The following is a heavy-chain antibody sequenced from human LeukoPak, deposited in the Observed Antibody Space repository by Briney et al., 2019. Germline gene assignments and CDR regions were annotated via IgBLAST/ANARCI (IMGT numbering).Heavy chain of an antibody. J-gene: IGHJ4*02. CDR1: GYTFTSYY. CDR3: ARGGGVYSGSWWRGDY. D-gene: IGHD1-26*01. Sequence: ASVKVSCKASGYTFTSYYMHWVRQAPGQGLEWMGIINPSGGSTSYAQKFQGRVTMTRDTSTSTVYMELRRLRSEDTAVYYCARGGGVYSGSWWRGDYWGQGTLVTVSS. CDR2: INPSGGST. V-gene: IGHV1-46*01.